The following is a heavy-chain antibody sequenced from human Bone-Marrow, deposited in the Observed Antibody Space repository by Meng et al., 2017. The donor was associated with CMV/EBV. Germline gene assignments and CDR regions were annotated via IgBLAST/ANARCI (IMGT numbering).Heavy chain of an antibody. J-gene: IGHJ3*02. CDR1: GYTFTSYY. V-gene: IGHV1-46*01. CDR3: ARMPVVPAALAGAFDI. CDR2: INPSGGST. D-gene: IGHD2-2*01. Sequence: ASVKVSCKASGYTFTSYYMHWVRQAPGQGLEWMGIINPSGGSTSYAQKFQGRVTMTRDTSTSTVYMELSSLRSEDTAVYYCARMPVVPAALAGAFDIWGQGTMVT.